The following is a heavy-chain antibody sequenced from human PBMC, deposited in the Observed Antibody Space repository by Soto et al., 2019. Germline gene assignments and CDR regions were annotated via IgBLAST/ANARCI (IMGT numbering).Heavy chain of an antibody. CDR1: GFTFSSYS. V-gene: IGHV3-48*02. CDR3: ARDIGSGWYYFDY. J-gene: IGHJ4*02. Sequence: GGSLRLSCAASGFTFSSYSMNWVRQAPGKGLEWVSYITPSSDSINYADSVKGRFTISRDNGKNSLYLQMNSLRDEDTAVYYCARDIGSGWYYFDYWGQGNMVTVSS. D-gene: IGHD6-19*01. CDR2: ITPSSDSI.